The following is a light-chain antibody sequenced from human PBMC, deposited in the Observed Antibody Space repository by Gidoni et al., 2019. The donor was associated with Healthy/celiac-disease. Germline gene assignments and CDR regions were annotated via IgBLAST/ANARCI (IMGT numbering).Light chain of an antibody. CDR3: QQSYSTPLT. V-gene: IGKV1-39*01. CDR2: AAS. J-gene: IGKJ4*01. Sequence: DIQMTQSPSSLSASVGDRVTITCRASQSISSYLNWYQQKPGKAPKLLIYAASSLQSGVPSRVSGSGSWTDFTLTISSLQPEDFATYYCQQSYSTPLTFGGXAKVEIK. CDR1: QSISSY.